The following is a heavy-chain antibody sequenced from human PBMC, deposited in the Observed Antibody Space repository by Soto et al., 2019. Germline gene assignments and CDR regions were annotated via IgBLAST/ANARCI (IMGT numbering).Heavy chain of an antibody. Sequence: QVQLVQSGAEVKKPGSSVKVSCKASGGTFSSYAISWVRQAPGQGLEWMGGIIPIFGTANYAQKFQGRVTITADESTSTAYMELSSLRSEDTAVYYCGRAARPITMIVEWYFDLWGRGTLVTVSS. V-gene: IGHV1-69*01. CDR1: GGTFSSYA. CDR3: GRAARPITMIVEWYFDL. CDR2: IIPIFGTA. J-gene: IGHJ2*01. D-gene: IGHD3-22*01.